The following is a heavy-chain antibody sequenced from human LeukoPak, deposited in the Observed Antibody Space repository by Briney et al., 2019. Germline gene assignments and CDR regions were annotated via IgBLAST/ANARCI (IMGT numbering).Heavy chain of an antibody. J-gene: IGHJ5*02. CDR3: ARNIEYYYDSSGYFAPANWFDP. D-gene: IGHD3-22*01. CDR2: IIPMFDKT. Sequence: GASVKVSCTASGGTFSNYAISWVRQAPGQGLEWMGGIIPMFDKTNYAQKFQGRVTIIADESTSTAYMELSSLRSEDTAVYYCARNIEYYYDSSGYFAPANWFDPWGQGTLVTVSS. V-gene: IGHV1-69*13. CDR1: GGTFSNYA.